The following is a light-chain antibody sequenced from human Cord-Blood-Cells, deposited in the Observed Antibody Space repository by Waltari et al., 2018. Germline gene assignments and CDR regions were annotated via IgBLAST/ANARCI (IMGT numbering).Light chain of an antibody. V-gene: IGLV3-19*01. J-gene: IGLJ3*02. CDR1: SLRSYY. CDR3: NSRDSSGNHWV. CDR2: GKN. Sequence: SSELTQDPAVSVALGQTVRITCQGDSLRSYYASWYQQKPGQAPVLFIYGKNNLPSGIPYRFSCSSSGNTASLTITGAQAEDEADYYCNSRDSSGNHWVFGGGTNLTVL.